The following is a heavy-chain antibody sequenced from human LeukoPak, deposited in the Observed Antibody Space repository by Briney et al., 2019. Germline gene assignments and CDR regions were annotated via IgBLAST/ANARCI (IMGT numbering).Heavy chain of an antibody. J-gene: IGHJ4*02. Sequence: SETLSLTCTVSGGSISSYYWSWIRQPPGKGLEWIGSIYHSGSTIYNPSLKSRVTISGDTSKNQFSLTLASVTAADTAVYYCTRDRELGFWGQGTLVTVSS. CDR3: TRDRELGF. D-gene: IGHD1-26*01. CDR2: IYHSGST. V-gene: IGHV4-59*01. CDR1: GGSISSYY.